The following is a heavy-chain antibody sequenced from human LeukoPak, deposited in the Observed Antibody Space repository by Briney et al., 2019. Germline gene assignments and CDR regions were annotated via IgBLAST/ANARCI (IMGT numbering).Heavy chain of an antibody. J-gene: IGHJ4*02. CDR3: ARNEHVLRYFDWLY. Sequence: GRFLRLSCAASGFTFSSYAMHWVRQAPGKGLEWVAVISYDGSNKYYADSVKGRFTISRDNSKNTLYLQMNSLRAEDTAVYYCARNEHVLRYFDWLYWGQGTLVTVSS. CDR1: GFTFSSYA. D-gene: IGHD3-9*01. V-gene: IGHV3-30*01. CDR2: ISYDGSNK.